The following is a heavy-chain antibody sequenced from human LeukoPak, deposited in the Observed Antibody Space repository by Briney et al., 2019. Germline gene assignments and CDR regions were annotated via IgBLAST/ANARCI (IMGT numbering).Heavy chain of an antibody. Sequence: SETLSLTCTVSGGSISSNNYYWAWIRQPPGKGLEWIGSIYYNGNTYYTPSLKSRITISVDTSKNQFSLKLSSVTAAETAIYYCARHEDGFYSDSIGYCFDYRGQGTLVTVSS. CDR3: ARHEDGFYSDSIGYCFDY. D-gene: IGHD3-22*01. CDR1: GGSISSNNYY. J-gene: IGHJ4*02. V-gene: IGHV4-39*01. CDR2: IYYNGNT.